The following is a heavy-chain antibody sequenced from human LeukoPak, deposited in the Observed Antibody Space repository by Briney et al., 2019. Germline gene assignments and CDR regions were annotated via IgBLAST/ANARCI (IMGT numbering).Heavy chain of an antibody. CDR1: GASISGDDYY. J-gene: IGHJ6*02. CDR3: ARGTRYCTNTSCYRTAMDV. Sequence: SQTLSLTCTVSGASISGDDYYWSWIRQPPEKGLEWIGYICYSGSTYYNASLRSRITISVDTSKNQFSLKLSSVTAADTAVYFCARGTRYCTNTSCYRTAMDVWGQGSTVTVSS. D-gene: IGHD2-2*02. CDR2: ICYSGST. V-gene: IGHV4-30-4*01.